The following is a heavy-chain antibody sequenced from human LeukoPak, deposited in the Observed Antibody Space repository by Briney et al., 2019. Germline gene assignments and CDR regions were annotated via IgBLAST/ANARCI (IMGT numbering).Heavy chain of an antibody. V-gene: IGHV3-23*01. CDR2: ISGSGGST. J-gene: IGHJ4*02. D-gene: IGHD1-26*01. CDR3: AREGIVGATGFDY. CDR1: GFTFSSYA. Sequence: GGSLRLSCAASGFTFSSYAMSWVRQAPGKGLEWVSAISGSGGSTYYADSVKGRLTISRDNSKNTLYLQVNSLRAEDTAVYYCAREGIVGATGFDYWGQGTLVTVSS.